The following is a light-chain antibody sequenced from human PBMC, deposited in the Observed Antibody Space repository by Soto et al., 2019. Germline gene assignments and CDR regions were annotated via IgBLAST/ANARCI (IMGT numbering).Light chain of an antibody. V-gene: IGKV1-39*01. CDR2: AAA. CDR1: QTINTY. J-gene: IGKJ4*01. CDR3: QHTYSSPLT. Sequence: DIQMTQSPSSLSVSVGDRVTITCRASQTINTYLNWYQQKPGQAPKLLIYAAATLQSGMPSRFSGSASGTDFTLTISSLQPEDFATYYCQHTYSSPLTFGGGTKVQIK.